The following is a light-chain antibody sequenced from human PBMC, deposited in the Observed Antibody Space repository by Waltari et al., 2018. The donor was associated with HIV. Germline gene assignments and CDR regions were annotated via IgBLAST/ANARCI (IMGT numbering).Light chain of an antibody. J-gene: IGLJ2*01. CDR2: DKN. Sequence: QSVLTQPPSVSAAPGQKVSVSCSGSGSNIGNNYVSWYQHLPGTAPKLLIYDKNRRPSGIPDRFPGSKSGTSATLDITGLQTGDEANYYCCSYTGTNPFLLFGGGTKLTVL. CDR1: GSNIGNNY. CDR3: CSYTGTNPFLL. V-gene: IGLV1-51*01.